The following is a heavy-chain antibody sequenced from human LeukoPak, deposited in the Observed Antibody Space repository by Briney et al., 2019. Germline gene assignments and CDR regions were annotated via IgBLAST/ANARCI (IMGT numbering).Heavy chain of an antibody. V-gene: IGHV3-30*18. Sequence: GGSLRLSCAASGFTFSSYGMHWVRQAPGKGLEWVAVISYDGSNKYYADSVKGRFTISRDNSKNTLYLQMNSLRAEDTAVYYCAKDGLEIAAAGTPPDYWGQGTLVTVSS. CDR3: AKDGLEIAAAGTPPDY. J-gene: IGHJ4*02. CDR1: GFTFSSYG. D-gene: IGHD6-13*01. CDR2: ISYDGSNK.